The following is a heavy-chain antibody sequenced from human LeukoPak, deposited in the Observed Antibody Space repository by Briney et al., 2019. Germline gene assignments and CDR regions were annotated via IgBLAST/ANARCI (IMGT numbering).Heavy chain of an antibody. CDR3: ARRGWAGYCSSNSCPVAFDI. CDR1: GGTFSSYA. Sequence: GASVKVSCKASGGTFSSYAISWVRQAPGQGLEWMGGIIPIFGTANYAQKFQGRVTITADESTSTAYMELSSLRSEDTAVYYCARRGWAGYCSSNSCPVAFDIWGQGTMVTVSS. CDR2: IIPIFGTA. D-gene: IGHD2-2*01. V-gene: IGHV1-69*13. J-gene: IGHJ3*02.